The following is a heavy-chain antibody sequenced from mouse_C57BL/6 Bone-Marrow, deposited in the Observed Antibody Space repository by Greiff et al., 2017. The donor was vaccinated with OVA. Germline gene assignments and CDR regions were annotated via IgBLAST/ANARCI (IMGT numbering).Heavy chain of an antibody. Sequence: QVQLQQPGAELVKPGASVKLSCKASGYTFTSYWMQWVKQRPGQGLEWIGEIDPSDSYTNYNQKFKGKATLTVDTSSSTAYMQLSSLTSEDSAVYYCARGGIYYDYDFDYWGQGTTLTVSS. D-gene: IGHD2-4*01. CDR2: IDPSDSYT. J-gene: IGHJ2*01. V-gene: IGHV1-50*01. CDR1: GYTFTSYW. CDR3: ARGGIYYDYDFDY.